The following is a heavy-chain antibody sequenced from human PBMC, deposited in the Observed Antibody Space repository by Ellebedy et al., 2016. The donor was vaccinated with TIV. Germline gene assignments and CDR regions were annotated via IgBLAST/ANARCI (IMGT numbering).Heavy chain of an antibody. Sequence: AASVKVSCKASGYTFASYGVSWVRQARGQGLAWIGWVSGKDGKTSYGQKFEGRVTMITDASTSTAYMDLRSLRSDDTAVYFCARDFHYYASGSWDDTFDIWGQGTMVTVSS. CDR2: VSGKDGKT. CDR1: GYTFASYG. V-gene: IGHV1-18*01. D-gene: IGHD3-10*01. J-gene: IGHJ3*02. CDR3: ARDFHYYASGSWDDTFDI.